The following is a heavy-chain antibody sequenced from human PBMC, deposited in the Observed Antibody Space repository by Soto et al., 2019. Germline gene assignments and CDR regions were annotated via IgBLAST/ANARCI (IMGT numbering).Heavy chain of an antibody. CDR1: GGSFSGYY. CDR2: INHSGRT. CDR3: ARGLGTLSP. D-gene: IGHD7-27*01. Sequence: QVQLQQWGAGLLKPSETLSLTCGVYGGSFSGYYWTWIRQPPGRGLEWIGEINHSGRTNYNPSLKSRVTMSVDTSKNQFFLNLTYLTAADTAVYYCARGLGTLSPWGQGTLVTVSS. J-gene: IGHJ5*02. V-gene: IGHV4-34*01.